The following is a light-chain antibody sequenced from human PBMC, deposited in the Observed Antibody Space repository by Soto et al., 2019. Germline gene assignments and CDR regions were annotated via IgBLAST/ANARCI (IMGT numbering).Light chain of an antibody. CDR3: SSFTGSSYV. CDR1: SSDDGNNNY. Sequence: QSVLTQPASVSGSPGQSITISCTGTSSDDGNNNYVSWYQHNPGRSPKVMICDVTIRPSGVSNRFSGSKSGNTASLTISGLQAEDEADYYCSSFTGSSYVFGTGTKVTVL. CDR2: DVT. V-gene: IGLV2-14*03. J-gene: IGLJ1*01.